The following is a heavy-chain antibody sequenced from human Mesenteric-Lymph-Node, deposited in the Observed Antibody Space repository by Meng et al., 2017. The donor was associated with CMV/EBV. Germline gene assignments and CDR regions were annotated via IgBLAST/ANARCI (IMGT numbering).Heavy chain of an antibody. CDR3: ARASGLRPAFKYYCGMDV. CDR1: GFSFTAYS. J-gene: IGHJ6*02. CDR2: VAYDGSNH. D-gene: IGHD1-14*01. Sequence: GESLKISCAASGFSFTAYSMHWVRQAPGKGLQWVAVVAYDGSNHFYMDSVKGRFTISRDSSTNTQYLQMNHVRIEDTGVYYCARASGLRPAFKYYCGMDVWGQGTTVTVSS. V-gene: IGHV3-30*10.